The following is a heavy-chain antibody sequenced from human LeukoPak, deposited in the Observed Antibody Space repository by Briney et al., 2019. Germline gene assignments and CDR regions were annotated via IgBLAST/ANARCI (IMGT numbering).Heavy chain of an antibody. CDR2: IGYNERDK. CDR1: ALTFTNYG. CDR3: AKDQGYSQDY. J-gene: IGHJ4*02. V-gene: IGHV3-30*02. Sequence: PGRSLRLSCAASALTFTNYGIHWVRQAPGKGLEWVAFIGYNERDKHYADSAKGRFTTTRENSKNTLYLQMNSLRGEDTGVYYCAKDQGYSQDYWGEGTLVTVSS. D-gene: IGHD5-18*01.